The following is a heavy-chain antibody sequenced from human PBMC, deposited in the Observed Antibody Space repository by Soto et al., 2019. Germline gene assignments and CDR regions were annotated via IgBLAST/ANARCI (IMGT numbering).Heavy chain of an antibody. CDR3: ARARHNCGEYVAPGGGYGMDV. V-gene: IGHV3-33*01. CDR1: GFTFSSYG. CDR2: IWYDGSNK. D-gene: IGHD4-17*01. J-gene: IGHJ6*02. Sequence: GGSLRLSCAASGFTFSSYGMHWVRQAPGKGLEWVAVIWYDGSNKYYADSVKGRFTISRDNSKNTLYLQMNSLRAEDTAVYYCARARHNCGEYVAPGGGYGMDVWGQGTTVTVSS.